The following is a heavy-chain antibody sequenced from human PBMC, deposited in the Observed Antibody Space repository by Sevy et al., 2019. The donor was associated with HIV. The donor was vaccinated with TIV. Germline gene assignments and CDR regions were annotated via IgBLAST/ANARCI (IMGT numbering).Heavy chain of an antibody. CDR2: INQDERHI. V-gene: IGHV3-7*01. D-gene: IGHD7-27*01. Sequence: GGSLRLSCEVSGFTFSDFWMTWVRQSPGKGLEWVAYINQDERHINLLDSVRGRFTISRDNAKNSLYLQMDSLRAEDTAIYYCARDPDWGALHRWGQGTLVTVSS. J-gene: IGHJ5*02. CDR3: ARDPDWGALHR. CDR1: GFTFSDFW.